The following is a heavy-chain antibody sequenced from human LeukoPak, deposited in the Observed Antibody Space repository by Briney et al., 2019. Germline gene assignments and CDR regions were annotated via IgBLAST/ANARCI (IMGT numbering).Heavy chain of an antibody. CDR2: ISYDGSNK. J-gene: IGHJ3*02. CDR3: AIITGTTADAFDI. Sequence: GGSLRLSCAASGFTVSNNYMHWVRQAPGKGLEWVAVISYDGSNKYYADSVKGRFTISRDNSKNTLYLQMNSLRAEDTAVYYCAIITGTTADAFDIWGQGTMVTVSS. V-gene: IGHV3-30*03. CDR1: GFTVSNNY. D-gene: IGHD1-20*01.